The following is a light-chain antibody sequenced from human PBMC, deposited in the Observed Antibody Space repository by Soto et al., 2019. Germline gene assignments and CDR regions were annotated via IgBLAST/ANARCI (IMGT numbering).Light chain of an antibody. V-gene: IGKV1-5*03. Sequence: DIQMTQSPSTLSGSVGDRVTITCRASQTISSWLAWYQQKPGKAPKLLIYKASTLKSGVASRFSGSGSGTEFTLTISSLQHDDVATYYCQHYNSYSEAFGEGTKVDLK. J-gene: IGKJ1*01. CDR3: QHYNSYSEA. CDR2: KAS. CDR1: QTISSW.